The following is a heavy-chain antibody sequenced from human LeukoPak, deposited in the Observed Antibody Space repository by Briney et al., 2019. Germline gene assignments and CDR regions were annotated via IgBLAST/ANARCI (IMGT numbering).Heavy chain of an antibody. D-gene: IGHD2-2*01. J-gene: IGHJ4*02. CDR2: IIPIFGTA. CDR3: ARGGDIVVVPAAHHFDY. CDR1: GGTFSSYA. V-gene: IGHV1-69*13. Sequence: SVKVSCKASGGTFSSYAISWVRQAPGQGLEWMGGIIPIFGTANYAQKFQGRVTITADESTSTAYMELSSLRSEDTAVYYCARGGDIVVVPAAHHFDYWGQGTLVTVSS.